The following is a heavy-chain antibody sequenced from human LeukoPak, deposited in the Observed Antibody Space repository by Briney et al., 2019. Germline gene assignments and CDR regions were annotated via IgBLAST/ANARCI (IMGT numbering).Heavy chain of an antibody. D-gene: IGHD4-17*01. V-gene: IGHV4-31*03. CDR3: ARASSDYGDYYFDY. Sequence: PSETLSLTCTVPGGSISSGGYYWNWIRQHPGKGLEWIGYIYYSGSTYYNPSLKSRVTISVDTSKNQFSLKLNSVTAADTAVYYCARASSDYGDYYFDYWGQGTLVTVSS. CDR1: GGSISSGGYY. J-gene: IGHJ4*02. CDR2: IYYSGST.